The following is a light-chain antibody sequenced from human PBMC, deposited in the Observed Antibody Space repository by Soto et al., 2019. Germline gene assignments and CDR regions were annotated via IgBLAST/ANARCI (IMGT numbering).Light chain of an antibody. CDR2: EAS. V-gene: IGKV3-15*01. CDR3: QQYKNWPPIT. CDR1: QSVARK. Sequence: EIVMTQSPSILSVSPGARPTLSCRASQSVARKLAWYQQKPGQAPRLLXHEASIRATGIPARFSGSGSGTEFTLTISSLQSEDFAVYYCQQYKNWPPITFGQGTRLEIK. J-gene: IGKJ5*01.